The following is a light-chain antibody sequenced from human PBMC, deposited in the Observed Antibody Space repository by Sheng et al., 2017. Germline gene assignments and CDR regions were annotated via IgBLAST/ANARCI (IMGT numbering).Light chain of an antibody. J-gene: IGKJ4*01. CDR2: DAF. CDR1: ESVENY. V-gene: IGKV3-11*01. Sequence: ETVLTQSPATLSLSPGERATLSCRASESVENYLAWYQQKPGQAPRLLIYDAFNRATGIPDRFSGSGSGTDFTLTIKRLEPEDFAVYYCQQYGNVPLTFGGGTKVEMK. CDR3: QQYGNVPLT.